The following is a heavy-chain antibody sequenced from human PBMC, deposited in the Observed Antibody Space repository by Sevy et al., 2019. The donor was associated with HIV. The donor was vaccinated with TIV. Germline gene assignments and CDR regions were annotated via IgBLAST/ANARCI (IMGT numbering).Heavy chain of an antibody. D-gene: IGHD2-15*01. CDR2: ISAYNGNT. V-gene: IGHV1-18*01. J-gene: IGHJ4*02. CDR1: GYTFTSYG. CDR3: AATYQRYCSGGSCYYSLAY. Sequence: ASVKVSCKASGYTFTSYGISWVRQAPGQGLEWMGWISAYNGNTNYAQMLQGRVTMTTDTSTSTAYMELRSLRSDDTAVYYCAATYQRYCSGGSCYYSLAYWGQGTLVTVSS.